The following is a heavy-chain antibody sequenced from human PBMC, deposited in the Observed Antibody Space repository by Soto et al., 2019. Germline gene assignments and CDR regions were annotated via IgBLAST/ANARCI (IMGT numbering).Heavy chain of an antibody. Sequence: GGSLRLSCAASGFTFSSYGMHWVRQAPGKGLEWVAVISYDGSNKYYADSVKGRFTISRDNSKNTLYLQMNSLRAEDTAVYYCAKGNNWNGHGYYYGMDVWRQGTTVTVSS. CDR2: ISYDGSNK. V-gene: IGHV3-30*18. CDR1: GFTFSSYG. D-gene: IGHD1-1*01. J-gene: IGHJ6*02. CDR3: AKGNNWNGHGYYYGMDV.